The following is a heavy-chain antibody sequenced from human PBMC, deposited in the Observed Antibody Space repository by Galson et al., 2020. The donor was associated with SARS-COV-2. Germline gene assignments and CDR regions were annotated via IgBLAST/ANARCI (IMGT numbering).Heavy chain of an antibody. V-gene: IGHV4-59*08. Sequence: SETLSLTCTVSGVAISGYYRSWIRQAPGKGLDWIGHIYYSGTTDYNPSLKSRVAILVDKSKSQLFLTLSSVTAADTGVYYCARHESYGSSFYYSGLDVWGQGTTVSVS. D-gene: IGHD6-6*01. J-gene: IGHJ6*02. CDR3: ARHESYGSSFYYSGLDV. CDR2: IYYSGTT. CDR1: GVAISGYY.